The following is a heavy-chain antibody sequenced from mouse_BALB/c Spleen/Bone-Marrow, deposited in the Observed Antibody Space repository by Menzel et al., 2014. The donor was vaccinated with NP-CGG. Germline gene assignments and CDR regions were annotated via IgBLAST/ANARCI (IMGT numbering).Heavy chain of an antibody. D-gene: IGHD2-14*01. Sequence: VKLVESGPELVKPGASVRISCKASGYTFTSYYIHWVKQRPGQGLEWIGWIYPGNVNTKYNEKFKGKATLTADKSSSTAYMQLSSLTSEDSAVYFCARDYRYDAWFAYWGQGTLVTVSA. CDR3: ARDYRYDAWFAY. V-gene: IGHV1S56*01. CDR1: GYTFTSYY. CDR2: IYPGNVNT. J-gene: IGHJ3*01.